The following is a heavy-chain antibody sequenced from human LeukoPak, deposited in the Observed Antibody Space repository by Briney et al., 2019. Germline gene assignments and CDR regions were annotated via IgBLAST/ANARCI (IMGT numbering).Heavy chain of an antibody. CDR3: ARDVTMILVTYRFGP. D-gene: IGHD3-22*01. J-gene: IGHJ5*02. CDR2: INPNSGGT. Sequence: ASVKVSCKASGYTFTGYYMHWVRQAPGQGLEWMGWINPNSGGTSYAQKFQGRVTMTRDTSISTAYMELSRLRSDDTAVYYCARDVTMILVTYRFGPWGQGTQVTVSS. V-gene: IGHV1-2*02. CDR1: GYTFTGYY.